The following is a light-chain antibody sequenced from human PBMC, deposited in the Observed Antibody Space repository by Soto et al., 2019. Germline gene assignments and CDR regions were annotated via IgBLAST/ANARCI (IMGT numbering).Light chain of an antibody. Sequence: EIVLTQSPATLSLSPGERATLSCRASQSVSSYLAWYQQKPGQAPRLLIYDASNRATGIPARFSGSGSGTDFTLTTSSLEPEEFAVYYCHQRSNWPPVTFGDGTKVYIK. CDR2: DAS. V-gene: IGKV3-11*01. CDR1: QSVSSY. J-gene: IGKJ3*01. CDR3: HQRSNWPPVT.